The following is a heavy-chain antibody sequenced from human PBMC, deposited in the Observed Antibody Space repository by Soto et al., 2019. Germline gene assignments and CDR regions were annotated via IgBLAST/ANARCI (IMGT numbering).Heavy chain of an antibody. Sequence: EVQLLESGGGLVQPGESLRLSCAGSGFTFNNYAMTWVRQAPGKGPEWVSAISGGGDTTYYADSVKGQFTISRDNSKNTLYLQMNCLRAEDTAVYYCAKHGPQYSSSLTHYWGQGTLVTVSS. V-gene: IGHV3-23*01. CDR3: AKHGPQYSSSLTHY. D-gene: IGHD6-13*01. CDR2: ISGGGDTT. CDR1: GFTFNNYA. J-gene: IGHJ4*02.